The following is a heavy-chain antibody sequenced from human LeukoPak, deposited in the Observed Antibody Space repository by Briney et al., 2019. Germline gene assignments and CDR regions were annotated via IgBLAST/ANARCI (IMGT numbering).Heavy chain of an antibody. Sequence: ASVKVSCKASGYTFTNHDINWVRQATGQGLEWMGWVNPNSGNIGYAQKLQGRITMAWDTSISTAYLELSSLRSEDTAIYYCATMPPRGGRRDTPDYWGQGTLVTVSS. CDR1: GYTFTNHD. J-gene: IGHJ4*02. V-gene: IGHV1-8*01. CDR2: VNPNSGNI. D-gene: IGHD3-16*01. CDR3: ATMPPRGGRRDTPDY.